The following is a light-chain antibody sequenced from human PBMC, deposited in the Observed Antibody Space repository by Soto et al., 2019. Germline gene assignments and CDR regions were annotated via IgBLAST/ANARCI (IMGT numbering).Light chain of an antibody. CDR3: QRYNNWPPWT. J-gene: IGKJ1*01. CDR1: QSVSSY. V-gene: IGKV3-15*01. CDR2: DAS. Sequence: IVMPQSPATLSVSPGERVTLSCRASQSVSSYLAWYQQKPGQAPRLLIYDASTRATGIPARFSGSGSGTEFTLTISSLQSEDFAVYYCQRYNNWPPWTFGQGTKV.